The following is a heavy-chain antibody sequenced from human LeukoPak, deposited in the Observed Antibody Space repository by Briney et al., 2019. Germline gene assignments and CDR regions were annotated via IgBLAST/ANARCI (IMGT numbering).Heavy chain of an antibody. CDR3: ARAYCGGDCSAYAFDI. D-gene: IGHD2-21*02. V-gene: IGHV3-48*04. CDR2: ISSSSSTI. J-gene: IGHJ3*02. CDR1: GFTFSSYS. Sequence: GGSLRLPCAASGFTFSSYSMNWVRQAPGKGLEWVSYISSSSSTIYYADSVKGRFTISRDNAKNSLYLQMNSLRAEDTAVYYCARAYCGGDCSAYAFDIWGQGTMVTVSS.